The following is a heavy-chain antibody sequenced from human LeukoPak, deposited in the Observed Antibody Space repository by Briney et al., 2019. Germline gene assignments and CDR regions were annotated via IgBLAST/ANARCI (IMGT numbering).Heavy chain of an antibody. CDR1: GDTFATNW. J-gene: IGHJ5*02. D-gene: IGHD2-2*01. V-gene: IGHV5-51*01. CDR2: IYPGYSRT. Sequence: ESLKISCKGSGDTFATNWIDWVRQLPGKGPEWIVVIYPGYSRTRYSPFFRGQVTISADKSISTTYLQYSRLKAPDTASYFCAWRQFTSTWSEPWGQGTLVSVYS. CDR3: AWRQFTSTWSEP.